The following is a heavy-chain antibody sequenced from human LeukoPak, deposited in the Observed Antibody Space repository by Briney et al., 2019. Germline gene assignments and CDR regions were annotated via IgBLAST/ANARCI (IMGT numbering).Heavy chain of an antibody. Sequence: SETLSLTCTISGGSISNYYWTWVRQPPGKGLEWIGFISYSGSTSYNPSLKSRVTISLDTSKNQFSLKLSFVTAADTAVYYCARAYYFDSSGYDDAFDIWGQGTMVTVSS. CDR3: ARAYYFDSSGYDDAFDI. CDR1: GGSISNYY. CDR2: ISYSGST. D-gene: IGHD3-22*01. V-gene: IGHV4-59*01. J-gene: IGHJ3*02.